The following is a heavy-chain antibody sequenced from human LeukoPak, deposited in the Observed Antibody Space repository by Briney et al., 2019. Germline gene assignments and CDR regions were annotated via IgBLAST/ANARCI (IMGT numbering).Heavy chain of an antibody. CDR3: ASIDGPSIKIYDFWSGSKRFGAFDI. V-gene: IGHV1-2*02. CDR2: INPNSGGT. J-gene: IGHJ3*02. Sequence: VASVKVSCKASGYTFTGYYMHWVRQAPGQGLEWVGWINPNSGGTNYAQKFQGRVTMTRDTSISTAYMELSRLRSDDTAVYYCASIDGPSIKIYDFWSGSKRFGAFDIWGQGTMVTVSS. CDR1: GYTFTGYY. D-gene: IGHD3-3*01.